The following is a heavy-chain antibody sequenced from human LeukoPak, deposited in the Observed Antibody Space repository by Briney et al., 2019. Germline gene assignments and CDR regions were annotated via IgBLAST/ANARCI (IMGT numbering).Heavy chain of an antibody. CDR3: ARGRAFFD. CDR2: IYYSGST. V-gene: IGHV4-59*01. CDR1: GGSISNNY. D-gene: IGHD3-3*02. J-gene: IGHJ4*02. Sequence: SETLSLTCTVSGGSISNNYWSWIRQPPGKGLEWIGYIYYSGSTNYNPSLKSRVTISLDTSKNQFSLKLSSVTDADTAVYYCARGRAFFDWGQGTLVTVSS.